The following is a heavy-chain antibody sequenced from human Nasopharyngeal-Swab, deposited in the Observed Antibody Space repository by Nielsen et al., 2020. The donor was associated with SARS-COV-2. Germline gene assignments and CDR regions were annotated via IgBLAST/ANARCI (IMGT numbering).Heavy chain of an antibody. CDR1: GFTFSSYG. J-gene: IGHJ4*02. V-gene: IGHV3-30*18. CDR2: ISYDGSNK. D-gene: IGHD4-17*01. CDR3: AKDIAIYGDYGLGLN. Sequence: GGSLRLSCAASGFTFSSYGMHWVRQAPGKGLEWVAVISYDGSNKYYADSVKGRFTISRDNSKNTLYLQMNSLRAEDTAVYYCAKDIAIYGDYGLGLNWGQGTLVTVSS.